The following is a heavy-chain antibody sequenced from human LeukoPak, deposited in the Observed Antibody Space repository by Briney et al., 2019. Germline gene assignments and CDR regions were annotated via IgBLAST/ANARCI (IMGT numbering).Heavy chain of an antibody. CDR2: IYPGDSDT. CDR1: GYSFTGYW. D-gene: IGHD6-19*01. V-gene: IGHV5-51*01. J-gene: IGHJ6*03. CDR3: ARHVTAVAGTGYYYYYMDV. Sequence: GESLKISCKGSGYSFTGYWIGWVRQMPGKGLEWMGIIYPGDSDTRYSPSFQGQVTISADKSISTAYLQWSSLKASDTAMYYCARHVTAVAGTGYYYYYMDVWGKGTTVTISS.